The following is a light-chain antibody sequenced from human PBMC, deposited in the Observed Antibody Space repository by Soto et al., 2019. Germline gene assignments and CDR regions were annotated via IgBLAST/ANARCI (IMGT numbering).Light chain of an antibody. Sequence: QSVLTQPRSVSGSPGQSVTISCTGTSSDVGGYNYVSWYQQHPGKAPKLIINDVTKRPSGVPDRFSGSKSGNTASLTISGLQAEDEADYYCCSFAGGLFVFGTGTKLTVL. CDR1: SSDVGGYNY. J-gene: IGLJ1*01. CDR3: CSFAGGLFV. V-gene: IGLV2-11*01. CDR2: DVT.